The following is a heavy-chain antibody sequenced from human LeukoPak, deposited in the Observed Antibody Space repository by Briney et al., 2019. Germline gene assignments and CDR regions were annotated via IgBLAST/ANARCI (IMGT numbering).Heavy chain of an antibody. CDR2: INWNGGST. Sequence: GGSLRLSCAASGFTFDDYGMSWVRQAPGKGLEWVSGINWNGGSTGYADSVKGRFTISRDNAKNSLYLQMNSLRAEDTALYYCARVPSVVVPGRDEYYFDYWGQGTLVTVFS. V-gene: IGHV3-20*04. CDR1: GFTFDDYG. J-gene: IGHJ4*02. CDR3: ARVPSVVVPGRDEYYFDY. D-gene: IGHD2-2*01.